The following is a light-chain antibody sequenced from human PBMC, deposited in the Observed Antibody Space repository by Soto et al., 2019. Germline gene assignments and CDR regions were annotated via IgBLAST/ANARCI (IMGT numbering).Light chain of an antibody. CDR1: QGIGNW. J-gene: IGKJ5*01. CDR3: HQANTFPTT. Sequence: DIQMTQSPSSVSASVGDRVTIACRASQGIGNWLAWYQQKPGKAPNLLIYRASSLQSGVPSRFSGIGSVTHFTLTISSLQPEDLATYYFHQANTFPTTVGQGTRLEIK. V-gene: IGKV1-12*01. CDR2: RAS.